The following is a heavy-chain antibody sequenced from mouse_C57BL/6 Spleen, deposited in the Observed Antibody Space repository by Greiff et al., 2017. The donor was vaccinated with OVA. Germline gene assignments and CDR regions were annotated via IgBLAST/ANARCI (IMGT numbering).Heavy chain of an antibody. CDR3: AREGWLLAWFAY. D-gene: IGHD2-3*01. Sequence: QVQLQQSGAELVRPGASVKLSCKASGYAFTDYYINWVKQRPGQGLEWIARIYPGSGNTYYNEKFKGKATLTAEKSSSTAYMQLSSLTSEDSAVYVCAREGWLLAWFAYWGQGTLVTVSA. J-gene: IGHJ3*01. CDR1: GYAFTDYY. V-gene: IGHV1-76*01. CDR2: IYPGSGNT.